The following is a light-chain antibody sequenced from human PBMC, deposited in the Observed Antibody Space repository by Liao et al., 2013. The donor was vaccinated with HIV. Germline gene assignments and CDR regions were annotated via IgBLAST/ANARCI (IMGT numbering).Light chain of an antibody. Sequence: SYELAQPPSVSVSPGQTATFTCSGDELGDKYASWYQQRPGQSPVLVIYEDNKRPSGIPERFSGYNSGNTATLTISGTQAMDEAAYHCQAWVSGIAVFGGGTILTVL. CDR3: QAWVSGIAV. V-gene: IGLV3-1*01. CDR2: EDN. CDR1: ELGDKY. J-gene: IGLJ3*02.